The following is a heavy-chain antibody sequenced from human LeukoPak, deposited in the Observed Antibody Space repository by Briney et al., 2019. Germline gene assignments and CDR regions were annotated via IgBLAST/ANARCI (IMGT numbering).Heavy chain of an antibody. CDR1: GYRFTNYW. Sequence: GESLKISCRGAGYRFTNYWIGWVRLMPGKGLEWMGIIYLADSDTRYSPSFQGQVTISVDKSISTAYLHWSSLKASDNAVYYCARGPAGAVVPSAMPNSWFDPWGQGTLVTVSS. D-gene: IGHD2-2*01. V-gene: IGHV5-51*01. CDR2: IYLADSDT. CDR3: ARGPAGAVVPSAMPNSWFDP. J-gene: IGHJ5*02.